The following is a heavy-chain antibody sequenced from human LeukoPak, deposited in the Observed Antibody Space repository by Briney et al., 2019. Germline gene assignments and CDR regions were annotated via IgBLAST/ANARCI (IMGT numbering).Heavy chain of an antibody. CDR2: INAGNGNT. CDR3: ARDKPYSSSWYSSDRTYYYGMDV. CDR1: GYTFTSYA. V-gene: IGHV1-3*01. J-gene: IGHJ6*02. D-gene: IGHD6-13*01. Sequence: GASVKVSCKVSGYTFTSYAIHWGRQAPGQRLGWMGWINAGNGNTKYSQNFQGRVTITRHTSASTAYMELSSLRSEDTALYYCARDKPYSSSWYSSDRTYYYGMDVWGQGNTVHVSS.